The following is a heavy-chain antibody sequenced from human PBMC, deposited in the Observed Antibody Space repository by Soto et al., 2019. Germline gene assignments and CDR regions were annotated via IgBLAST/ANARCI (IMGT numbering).Heavy chain of an antibody. CDR1: GGSFRGYF. D-gene: IGHD3-16*01. CDR2: INDSGST. V-gene: IGHV4-34*01. Sequence: SETLSLTCAVSGGSFRGYFWSWIRQSPDKGLEWIGEINDSGSTYYNPSFKSRLTLSVDTSRSQISLRLTSMTAADSAVYYCQGGDFWGKGTRVPVSS. J-gene: IGHJ4*02. CDR3: QGGDF.